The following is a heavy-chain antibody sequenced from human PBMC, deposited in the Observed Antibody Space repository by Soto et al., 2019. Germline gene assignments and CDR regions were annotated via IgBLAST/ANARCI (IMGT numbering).Heavy chain of an antibody. CDR3: ARGPGGPDGPGDY. CDR1: GYTFTSYA. D-gene: IGHD2-15*01. CDR2: INAGNGNT. Sequence: ASVKVSCKASGYTFTSYAMHWVRQAPGQRLEWMGWINAGNGNTKYSQKFQSRFTITRDTSASTAYMELSSLRSEDTAVYYCARGPGGPDGPGDYWGQGTLVTVSS. J-gene: IGHJ4*02. V-gene: IGHV1-3*01.